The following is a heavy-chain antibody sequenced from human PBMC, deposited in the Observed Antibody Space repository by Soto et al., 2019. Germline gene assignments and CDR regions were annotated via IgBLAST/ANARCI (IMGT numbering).Heavy chain of an antibody. V-gene: IGHV1-24*01. J-gene: IGHJ6*02. CDR1: GYTLTELS. CDR3: ATASIVATYYYYYYGMDV. CDR2: FDPEDGET. Sequence: RASVMVSCKVSGYTLTELSMQWVRQAPGKGLEWMGGFDPEDGETIYAQKFQGRVTMTEDTSTDTAYMELSSLRSEDTAVYYCATASIVATYYYYYYGMDVWGQGTTVTVYS. D-gene: IGHD5-12*01.